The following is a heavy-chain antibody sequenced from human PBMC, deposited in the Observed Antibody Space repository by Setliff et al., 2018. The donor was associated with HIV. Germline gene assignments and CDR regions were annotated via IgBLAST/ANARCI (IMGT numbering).Heavy chain of an antibody. V-gene: IGHV4-4*09. CDR3: SRSPKGRYGDYVYAFDI. J-gene: IGHJ3*02. D-gene: IGHD4-17*01. Sequence: SETLSLTCTVSGDSISTYYWSWIRQPPGKGLEWIGYIYISGRTSYNPSLKSRVTISVDTSKNQFSLNLSSVTAADTAIYYCSRSPKGRYGDYVYAFDIWGQGTMVTVSS. CDR2: IYISGRT. CDR1: GDSISTYY.